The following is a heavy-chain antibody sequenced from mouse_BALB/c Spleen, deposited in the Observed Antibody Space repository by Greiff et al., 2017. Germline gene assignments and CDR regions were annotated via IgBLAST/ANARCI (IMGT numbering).Heavy chain of an antibody. CDR2: INPSTGYT. J-gene: IGHJ3*01. Sequence: VQLQQSGPELVKPGASVKISCKASGYAFSSSWMNWVKQRPGQGLEWIGYINPSTGYTEYNQKFKDKATLTADKSSSTAYMQLSSLTSEDSAVYYCARRVIYYGYDRAWFAYWGQGTLVTVSA. V-gene: IGHV1S26*01. D-gene: IGHD2-2*01. CDR1: GYAFSSSW. CDR3: ARRVIYYGYDRAWFAY.